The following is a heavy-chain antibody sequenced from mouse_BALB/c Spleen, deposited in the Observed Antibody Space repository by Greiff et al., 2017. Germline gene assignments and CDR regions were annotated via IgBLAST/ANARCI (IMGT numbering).Heavy chain of an antibody. CDR1: GFTFTDYY. J-gene: IGHJ2*01. Sequence: EVQLVESGGGLVQPGGSLRLSCATSGFTFTDYYMSWVRQPPGKALEWLGFIRNKANGYTTEYSASVKGRFTISRDNSQSILYLQMNTLRAEDSATYYCARDILTGTPFDYWGQGTTLTVSS. CDR3: ARDILTGTPFDY. V-gene: IGHV7-3*02. D-gene: IGHD4-1*01. CDR2: IRNKANGYTT.